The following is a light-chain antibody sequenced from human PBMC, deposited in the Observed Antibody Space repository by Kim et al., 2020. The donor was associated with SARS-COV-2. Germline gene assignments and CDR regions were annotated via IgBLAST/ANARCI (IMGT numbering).Light chain of an antibody. CDR2: GAS. CDR3: QQRSNWMFS. CDR1: QSVRSQ. Sequence: SLSPEERATLSCRASQSVRSQLAWYQQKPGQAPRLLIYGASNRATGIPARFTGSGSGTDFTLAISSLESEDFAVYYCQQRSNWMFSFGQGTKLEI. J-gene: IGKJ2*01. V-gene: IGKV3-11*01.